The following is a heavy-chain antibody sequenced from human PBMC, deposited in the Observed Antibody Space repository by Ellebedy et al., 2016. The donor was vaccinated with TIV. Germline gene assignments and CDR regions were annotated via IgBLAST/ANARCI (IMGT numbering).Heavy chain of an antibody. Sequence: SETLSLTCTVSDGSINNYYWSWIRQPPGKGLEWIGYSSYSGDTKYSPSLKSRVTISVDTSKNHISLKVNSVTAADTAVYYCARPRQRWNDAFDIWGRGTMVTVSS. V-gene: IGHV4-59*08. D-gene: IGHD1-1*01. CDR1: DGSINNYY. CDR2: SSYSGDT. J-gene: IGHJ3*02. CDR3: ARPRQRWNDAFDI.